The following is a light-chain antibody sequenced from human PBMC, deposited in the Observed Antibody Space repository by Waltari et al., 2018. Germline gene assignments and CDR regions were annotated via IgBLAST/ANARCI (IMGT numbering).Light chain of an antibody. V-gene: IGKV4-1*01. CDR3: QQYYNTTLT. CDR2: WAS. CDR1: QSVLYRSKNKNY. Sequence: DIVVTHSPDSLAVSLGEGAPIHCKSSQSVLYRSKNKNYLAWYQQKPGQPPKLLIYWASTRESGVPDRFIGSGSETDFTLTVSSLQAEDVAVYYCQQYYNTTLTFGPGTKVDIK. J-gene: IGKJ3*01.